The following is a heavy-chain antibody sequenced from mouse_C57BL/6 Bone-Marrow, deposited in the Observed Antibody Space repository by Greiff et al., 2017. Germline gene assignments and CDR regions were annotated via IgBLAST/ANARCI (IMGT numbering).Heavy chain of an antibody. D-gene: IGHD3-2*02. CDR1: GYAFSSSW. V-gene: IGHV1-82*01. Sequence: VQRVESGPELVKPGASVKISCKASGYAFSSSWMNWVKQRPGKGLEWIGRIYPGDGDTNYNGKFKGKATLTADKSSSTAYMQLSSLTSEDSAVYFCASFSGSLYFDYWGQGTTLTVSS. CDR3: ASFSGSLYFDY. J-gene: IGHJ2*01. CDR2: IYPGDGDT.